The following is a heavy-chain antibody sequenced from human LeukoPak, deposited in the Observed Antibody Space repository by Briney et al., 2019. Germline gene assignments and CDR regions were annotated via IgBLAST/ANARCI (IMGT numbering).Heavy chain of an antibody. V-gene: IGHV4-59*01. CDR3: ARVGYGMDV. J-gene: IGHJ6*02. CDR2: IYYSGST. CDR1: GGSISSYY. Sequence: SETLSLTCTVSGGSISSYYWSWIRQPPGKGLEWIGYIYYSGSTNYNPSLKSRVTISVDTSKNQFSLKLSSVTAADTAAYYCARVGYGMDVWGQGTTVTVSS.